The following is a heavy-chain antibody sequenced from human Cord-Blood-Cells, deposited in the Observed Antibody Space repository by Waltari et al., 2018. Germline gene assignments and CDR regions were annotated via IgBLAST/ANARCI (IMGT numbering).Heavy chain of an antibody. Sequence: QVQLQQWGAGLLKPSETLSLTCAVYGGSFSGYYWCWIRQPPGKGLEWIGEINHSGSTNYNPSLKSRVTISVDTSKNQFSLKLSSVTAADTAVYYCARGLGFLEWLYYYYYMDVWGKGTTVTVSS. CDR1: GGSFSGYY. V-gene: IGHV4-34*01. CDR3: ARGLGFLEWLYYYYYMDV. J-gene: IGHJ6*03. CDR2: INHSGST. D-gene: IGHD3-3*01.